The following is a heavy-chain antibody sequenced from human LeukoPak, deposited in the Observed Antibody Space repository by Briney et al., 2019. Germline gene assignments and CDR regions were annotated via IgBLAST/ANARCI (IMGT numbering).Heavy chain of an antibody. D-gene: IGHD3-22*01. CDR3: ARARYYYDSSGYGYDY. J-gene: IGHJ4*02. V-gene: IGHV4-39*01. CDR1: GGSISSSSYY. Sequence: SATLSLTYTVPGGSISSSSYYWGWIRLPPGKGLEWIGSVYYSGSTYYNPSLKSRVTIPVDPSKNQFSLKLSSVTAADTAVYYCARARYYYDSSGYGYDYWGQGTLVTVSS. CDR2: VYYSGST.